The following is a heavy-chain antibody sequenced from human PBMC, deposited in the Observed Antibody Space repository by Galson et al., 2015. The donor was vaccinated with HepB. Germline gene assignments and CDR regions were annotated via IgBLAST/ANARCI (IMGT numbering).Heavy chain of an antibody. CDR3: ARWSSKPYCSSTSCYLGFDP. V-gene: IGHV4-39*07. CDR2: IYYSGST. D-gene: IGHD2-2*01. Sequence: LSLTCTVSGGSISSSSYYWGWLSQPPGKGLEWIGSIYYSGSTYYNPSLKSRVTISVDTSKNQFSLKLSSVTAADTAVYYCARWSSKPYCSSTSCYLGFDPWGQGTLVTVSS. CDR1: GGSISSSSYY. J-gene: IGHJ5*02.